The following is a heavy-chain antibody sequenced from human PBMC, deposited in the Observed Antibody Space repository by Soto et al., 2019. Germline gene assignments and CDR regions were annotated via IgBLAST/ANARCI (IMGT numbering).Heavy chain of an antibody. Sequence: SETLSLTCTVSGGSISSSSYYWGWIRQPPGKGLEWIGSIYYSGSTYYNPSLKSRVTISVDTSKNQFSLKLSSVTAADTAVYYCARPYCTNGVCPEYSGYDEGLNWFDPWGQGTLVTVSS. D-gene: IGHD2-8*01. CDR1: GGSISSSSYY. J-gene: IGHJ5*02. V-gene: IGHV4-39*01. CDR2: IYYSGST. CDR3: ARPYCTNGVCPEYSGYDEGLNWFDP.